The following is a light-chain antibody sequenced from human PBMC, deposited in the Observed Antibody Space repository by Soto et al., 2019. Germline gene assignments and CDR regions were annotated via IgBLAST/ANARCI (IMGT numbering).Light chain of an antibody. CDR3: QKFDRWPWT. J-gene: IGKJ1*01. CDR1: QSVSSN. V-gene: IGKV3-15*01. Sequence: EKLMTQSPATLSVSPGERATLSCRASQSVSSNLAWYQQKPGQAPRLLIYGASTRATGIPARFSGSGSGTEFTLTINSLQSEDFAVYYCQKFDRWPWTFGQGTKVEIK. CDR2: GAS.